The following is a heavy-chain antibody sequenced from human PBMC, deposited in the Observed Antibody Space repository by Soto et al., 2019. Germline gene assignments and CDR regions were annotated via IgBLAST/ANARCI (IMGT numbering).Heavy chain of an antibody. Sequence: GGSLRLSCAASGFTFSSYAMSRVRQAPGKGLEWVSAISGSGGSTYYADSVKGRFTISRDNSKNTLYLQMNSLRAEDTAVYYCAPGRRSRYGMDVWGQGTTVTVSS. CDR2: ISGSGGST. CDR1: GFTFSSYA. V-gene: IGHV3-23*01. CDR3: APGRRSRYGMDV. J-gene: IGHJ6*02.